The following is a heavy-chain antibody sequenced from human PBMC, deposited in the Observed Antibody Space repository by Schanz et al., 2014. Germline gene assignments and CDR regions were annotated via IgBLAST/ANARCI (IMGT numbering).Heavy chain of an antibody. CDR3: ARANYRRKINFDY. D-gene: IGHD3-10*01. CDR1: GFTFSSYG. Sequence: EQLLQSGGGLVQPGGSLRLSCVASGFTFSSYGMHWVRQAPGKGLEWVAVIWYGENNKYYADSVKGRFTMSRDNSKNTLYLQMNSLRAEDTAVYYCARANYRRKINFDYWGRGTLVTVSS. V-gene: IGHV3-33*01. CDR2: IWYGENNK. J-gene: IGHJ4*02.